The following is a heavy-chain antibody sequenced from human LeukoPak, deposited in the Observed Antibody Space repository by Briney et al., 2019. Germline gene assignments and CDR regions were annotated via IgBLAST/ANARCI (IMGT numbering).Heavy chain of an antibody. CDR2: INHSGST. CDR3: ARPVRYSYPPEYFDY. Sequence: SETLSLTCAVYGGSFSGYYWSWIRQPPGKGLEWIGEINHSGSTNYDPSLKSRVTISVDTSKNQFSLKLSSVTAADTAVYYCARPVRYSYPPEYFDYWGQGTLVTVSS. D-gene: IGHD5-18*01. V-gene: IGHV4-34*01. CDR1: GGSFSGYY. J-gene: IGHJ4*02.